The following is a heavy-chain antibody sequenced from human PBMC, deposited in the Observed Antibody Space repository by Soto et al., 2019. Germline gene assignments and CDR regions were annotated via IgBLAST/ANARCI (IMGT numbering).Heavy chain of an antibody. D-gene: IGHD6-19*01. V-gene: IGHV6-1*01. CDR2: TYFRSKWHY. J-gene: IGHJ5*02. CDR3: ARSAQWLTT. Sequence: SQTLSLTCAILGYSVSSNSAAWNWMRQSPSRGLEWLGRTYFRSKWHYGYAVSVRSRITIKPDTSKNQFSLQLNSVTPEDTAVYHCARSAQWLTTWGQGTLVTGSS. CDR1: GYSVSSNSAA.